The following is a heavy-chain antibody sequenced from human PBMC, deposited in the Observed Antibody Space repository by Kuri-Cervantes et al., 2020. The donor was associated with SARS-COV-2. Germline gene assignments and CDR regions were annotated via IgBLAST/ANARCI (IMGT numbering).Heavy chain of an antibody. V-gene: IGHV4-31*03. CDR3: ARDPGYGMDV. J-gene: IGHJ6*02. CDR1: GGSISSGGYY. Sequence: SETLSLTCTVSGGSISSGGYYWSWIRQHPGKGLEWIGYIYYSGSIYYNPSLKSRVAISVDTSKNQFFLKLSSVTAADTAVYYCARDPGYGMDVWGQGTTVTVSS. D-gene: IGHD3-10*01. CDR2: IYYSGSI.